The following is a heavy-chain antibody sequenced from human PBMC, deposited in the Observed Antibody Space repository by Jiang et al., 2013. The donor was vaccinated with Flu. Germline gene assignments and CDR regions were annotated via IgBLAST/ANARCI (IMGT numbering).Heavy chain of an antibody. CDR1: GYSFGAYY. J-gene: IGHJ4*02. Sequence: QLVESGAEVRDPGASVKVSCKGSGYSFGAYYIFWVRQAPGQGLEWMGWIRPNTGGTHYAQKFQGRVTMTGDTSTGTAYMELSSLTSDDTAVYYCARRPDYDVLSGSPAAGDFDYWGQGTLVTVS. V-gene: IGHV1-2*02. CDR3: ARRPDYDVLSGSPAAGDFDY. CDR2: IRPNTGGT. D-gene: IGHD3-3*01.